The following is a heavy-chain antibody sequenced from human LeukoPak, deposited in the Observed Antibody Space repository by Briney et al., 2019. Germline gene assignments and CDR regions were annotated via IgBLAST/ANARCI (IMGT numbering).Heavy chain of an antibody. CDR3: ARTGRGFAFDI. J-gene: IGHJ3*02. CDR2: IYYSVST. Sequence: SETLSLTCTVSGGSISSYYCSWIRQPPRKGLGWIGYIYYSVSTNYNPSLKSRVTISVDTSKNQFSLKLSSVTAADTAVYYCARTGRGFAFDIWGQGTMVTVSS. D-gene: IGHD3-10*01. CDR1: GGSISSYY. V-gene: IGHV4-59*01.